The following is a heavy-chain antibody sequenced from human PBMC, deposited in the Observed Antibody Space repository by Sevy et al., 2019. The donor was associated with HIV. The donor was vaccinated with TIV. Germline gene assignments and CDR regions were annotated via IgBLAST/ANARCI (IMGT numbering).Heavy chain of an antibody. CDR2: IKQDGSVK. CDR1: GFSLNNYW. Sequence: GESLKISCAASGFSLNNYWMNWVRQAPGKGLEWVANIKQDGSVKYYVDSVKGRFTISRDNARNFLYLQMNSLRVEDTALYYCVRAIAAAGSFWGQGTLVTVSS. D-gene: IGHD6-13*01. J-gene: IGHJ4*02. CDR3: VRAIAAAGSF. V-gene: IGHV3-7*01.